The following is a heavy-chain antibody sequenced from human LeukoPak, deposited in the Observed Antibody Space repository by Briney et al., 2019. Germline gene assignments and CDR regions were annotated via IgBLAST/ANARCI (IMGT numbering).Heavy chain of an antibody. CDR2: IFNSGST. CDR3: ARTLGGLNSYDSSGYSFYFDY. CDR1: GGSISSSNYY. V-gene: IGHV4-39*07. Sequence: PSETLSLTCTVSGGSISSSNYYWGWIRQPPGKGLEWIGYIFNSGSTYYNPSLKSRVTILVDTSKNQFSLELSSVTAADTAVYFCARTLGGLNSYDSSGYSFYFDYWGQGTLVTVSS. J-gene: IGHJ4*02. D-gene: IGHD3-22*01.